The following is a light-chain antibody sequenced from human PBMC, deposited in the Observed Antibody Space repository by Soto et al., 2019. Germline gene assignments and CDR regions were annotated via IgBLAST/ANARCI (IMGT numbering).Light chain of an antibody. CDR1: RSAGEW. CDR3: QQFNSVPYT. V-gene: IGKV1-5*03. Sequence: DIQMTQSPSTLSASVGDRVTITCRASRSAGEWLAWYQQKPGKAPKLLIYEVSRLHSGVPSRFSAGGSETEFSLTIDSLQPDDFAIYYCQQFNSVPYTFGPGTRLEIK. J-gene: IGKJ5*01. CDR2: EVS.